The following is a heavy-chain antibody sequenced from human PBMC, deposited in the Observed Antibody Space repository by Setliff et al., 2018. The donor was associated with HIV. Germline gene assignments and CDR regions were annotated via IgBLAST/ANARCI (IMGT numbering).Heavy chain of an antibody. CDR3: ARVPTEYSSSSQAFDI. CDR1: GSSISGHF. CDR2: IYTTGST. J-gene: IGHJ3*02. Sequence: SETLSLTCTVSGSSISGHFWTWIRQPPGKGLEWIGYIYTTGSTNYNPSLTSRVTISVDTSKNKFSTKMRSVTAADTAVYYCARVPTEYSSSSQAFDIWGQGTKVTVS. D-gene: IGHD6-6*01. V-gene: IGHV4-59*11.